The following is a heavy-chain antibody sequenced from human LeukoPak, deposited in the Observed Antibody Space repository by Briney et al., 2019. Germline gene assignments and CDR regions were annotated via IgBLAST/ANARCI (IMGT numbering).Heavy chain of an antibody. CDR1: GGSISSYY. Sequence: SETLSLTCTVSGGSISSYYWSWIRQPPGKGLEWIGYIYYSGSTNYNPSLKSRVTISVDTSKNQFSLKLSSVTAADTAVYYGARCSGWNYYFDYWGQGTLVTVSS. J-gene: IGHJ4*02. CDR2: IYYSGST. V-gene: IGHV4-59*01. CDR3: ARCSGWNYYFDY. D-gene: IGHD6-19*01.